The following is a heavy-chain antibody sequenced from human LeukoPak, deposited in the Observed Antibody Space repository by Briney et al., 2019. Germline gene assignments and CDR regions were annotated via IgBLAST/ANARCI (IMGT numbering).Heavy chain of an antibody. CDR1: GGSISSGGYY. CDR3: ARGFGSSWPDGY. CDR2: IYYSGST. Sequence: SETLSLTCTVSGGSISSGGYYWSWIRQHPGKGLEWIGYIYYSGSTYYNPSLKSRVTISVDTSKNQFSLKLSSVTAADTAVYYCARGFGSSWPDGYWCQGTLVTVSS. V-gene: IGHV4-31*03. J-gene: IGHJ4*02. D-gene: IGHD6-13*01.